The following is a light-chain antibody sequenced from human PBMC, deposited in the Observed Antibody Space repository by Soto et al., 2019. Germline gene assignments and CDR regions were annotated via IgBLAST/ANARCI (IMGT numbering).Light chain of an antibody. CDR2: DAS. V-gene: IGKV1-33*01. CDR3: QQFDSVPCT. Sequence: DIQMTQSPSSLSASVGDRVTITCQASQDINNYLIWYQHKPGKAPKLLIYDASTLGTGVSSRFSGGGSGTHFTFTISSLQPEDIATYYCQQFDSVPCTFFQGTKLELK. CDR1: QDINNY. J-gene: IGKJ2*02.